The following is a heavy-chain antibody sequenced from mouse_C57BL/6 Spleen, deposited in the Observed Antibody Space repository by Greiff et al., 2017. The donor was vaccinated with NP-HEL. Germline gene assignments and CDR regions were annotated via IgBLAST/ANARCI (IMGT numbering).Heavy chain of an antibody. J-gene: IGHJ3*01. D-gene: IGHD3-2*02. CDR1: GYTFTDYY. CDR2: INPNNGGT. Sequence: VQLKQSGPELVKPGASVKISCKASGYTFTDYYMNWVKQSHGKSLEWIGDINPNNGGTSYNQKFKGKATLTVDKSSSTAYMELRSLTSEDSAVYYCARGQLRLRFAYWGQGTLVTVSA. CDR3: ARGQLRLRFAY. V-gene: IGHV1-26*01.